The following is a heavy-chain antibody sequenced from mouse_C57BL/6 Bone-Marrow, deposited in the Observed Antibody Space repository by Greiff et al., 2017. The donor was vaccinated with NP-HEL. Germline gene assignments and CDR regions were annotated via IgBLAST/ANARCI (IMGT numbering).Heavy chain of an antibody. CDR3: ARDRDYGYAMDY. J-gene: IGHJ4*01. CDR1: FFSLPLSFS. V-gene: IGHV3-3*01. Sequence: EVHLVESGPSLVRPSQTLSLTFTFTFFSLPLSFSFFFLLPFPLPPLYSLGSTFYSGITYYNPSLESRTYITRDTSKNQFSLKLSSVTTEDTATYYCARDRDYGYAMDYWGQGTSVTVSS. CDR2: TFYSGIT. D-gene: IGHD1-1*01.